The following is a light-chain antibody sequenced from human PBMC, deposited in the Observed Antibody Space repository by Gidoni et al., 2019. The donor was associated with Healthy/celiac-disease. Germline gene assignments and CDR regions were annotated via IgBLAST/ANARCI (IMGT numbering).Light chain of an antibody. CDR2: MAS. J-gene: IGKJ2*01. Sequence: DIQMTQSPSTLSASVGDRVTITCRASQSISSWLAWYQQKPGQAPKLLIYMASSLESGVPSRFGGSGSGTEFTLTISSLQPDDFATYYCQQYNSYPYTFGQGPKLEIK. V-gene: IGKV1-5*03. CDR1: QSISSW. CDR3: QQYNSYPYT.